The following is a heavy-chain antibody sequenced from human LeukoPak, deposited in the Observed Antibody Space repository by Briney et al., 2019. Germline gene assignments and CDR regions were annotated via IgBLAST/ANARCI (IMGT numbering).Heavy chain of an antibody. V-gene: IGHV3-7*03. J-gene: IGHJ4*02. CDR2: INQDGSVI. Sequence: GGSLRLSCAVPGVYWMSWVRQAPGKGLEWVANINQDGSVIYYVDSVKGRFTISRDNAKNSLYLQMNSLRAEDTAVYYCAKDIMGSSWYPQLDYWGQGTLVTVSS. CDR3: AKDIMGSSWYPQLDY. CDR1: GVYW. D-gene: IGHD6-13*01.